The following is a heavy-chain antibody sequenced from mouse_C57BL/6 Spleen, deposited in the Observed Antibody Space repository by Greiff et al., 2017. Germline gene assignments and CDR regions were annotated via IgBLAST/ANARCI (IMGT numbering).Heavy chain of an antibody. CDR1: GFTFSSYG. D-gene: IGHD4-1*01. CDR3: ARGGTGKFAY. J-gene: IGHJ3*01. Sequence: EVKLMESGGDLVKPGGSLKLSCAASGFTFSSYGMSWVRQTPDKRLEWVATISSGGSYTYYPDSVKGRFTISRDNAKNTLYLQMSSLKSEDTAMYYCARGGTGKFAYWGQGTLVTVSA. CDR2: ISSGGSYT. V-gene: IGHV5-6*01.